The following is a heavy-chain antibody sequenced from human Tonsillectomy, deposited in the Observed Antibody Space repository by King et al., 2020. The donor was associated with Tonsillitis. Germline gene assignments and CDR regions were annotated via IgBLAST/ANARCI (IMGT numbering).Heavy chain of an antibody. V-gene: IGHV3-30*17. CDR1: GFTFSSYA. CDR3: ARDSTDYSYYYYMDV. CDR2: ISYDGRNN. Sequence: VQLVESGGGVVQPGRSLRLSCAASGFTFSSYAMHWVRQAPGKGLEWVAVISYDGRNNYYDDSVKGRFTISIDNSKNTLYRQMNSLRAEDTAVYYCARDSTDYSYYYYMDVWGKGTTVTVSS. J-gene: IGHJ6*03. D-gene: IGHD2-21*02.